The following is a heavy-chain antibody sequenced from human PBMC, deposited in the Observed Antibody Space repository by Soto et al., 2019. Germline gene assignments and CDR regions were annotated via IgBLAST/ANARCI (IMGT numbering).Heavy chain of an antibody. V-gene: IGHV3-7*01. CDR1: GFTFSSYW. J-gene: IGHJ6*02. Sequence: GGSLRLSCADSGFTFSSYWMSCVRQAPGKGLEWVANVKYDGSQTYYVGSVKGRFTISRDNAKNSLYPQMNSLRAEDTAVYYCTRDFQGPLDYGMDVWGQGTTVTVSS. D-gene: IGHD1-1*01. CDR3: TRDFQGPLDYGMDV. CDR2: VKYDGSQT.